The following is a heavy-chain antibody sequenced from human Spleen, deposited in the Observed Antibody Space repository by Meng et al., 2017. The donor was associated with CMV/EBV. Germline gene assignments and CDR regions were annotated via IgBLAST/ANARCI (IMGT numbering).Heavy chain of an antibody. D-gene: IGHD1-26*01. CDR2: INSDGSDT. CDR3: AKVRIVGAFFDY. J-gene: IGHJ4*02. V-gene: IGHV3-74*01. CDR1: GFTFSRYW. Sequence: GESLKISCAASGFTFSRYWLHWVRQVPGKGLVWVSRINSDGSDTTYADSVKGRFTISRDNSKNTLYLQMNSLRAEDTAVYYCAKVRIVGAFFDYWGQGTLVTVSS.